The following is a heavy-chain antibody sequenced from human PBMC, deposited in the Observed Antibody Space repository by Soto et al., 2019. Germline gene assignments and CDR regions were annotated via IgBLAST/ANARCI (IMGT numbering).Heavy chain of an antibody. Sequence: PGGSLRLSCAASGFTFSSYWMNWVRQAPGKGLVWVSRIISDGSTTYYADSVKGRFTISRDNAKNTLDLQMNSLRAEDTAVYYCTRDDSSSSFDYWGQGTLVTVSS. V-gene: IGHV3-74*01. CDR1: GFTFSSYW. CDR2: IISDGSTT. CDR3: TRDDSSSSFDY. J-gene: IGHJ4*02. D-gene: IGHD6-6*01.